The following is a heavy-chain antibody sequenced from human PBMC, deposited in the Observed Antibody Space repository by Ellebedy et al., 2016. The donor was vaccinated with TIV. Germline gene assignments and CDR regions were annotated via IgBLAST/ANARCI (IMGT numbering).Heavy chain of an antibody. CDR2: IYRSWRP. J-gene: IGHJ1*01. Sequence: MPSETLSLTCAVSGGSINSGDYSWSFIRQPPGKDLEWIGYIYRSWRPYYNPSLKSRVTISVDRSKNQFSLKLISVTAADTAVYYCARGGEGLYDEYFQHWGHGTLFTVSS. CDR1: GGSINSGDYS. V-gene: IGHV4-30-2*01. D-gene: IGHD3-16*01. CDR3: ARGGEGLYDEYFQH.